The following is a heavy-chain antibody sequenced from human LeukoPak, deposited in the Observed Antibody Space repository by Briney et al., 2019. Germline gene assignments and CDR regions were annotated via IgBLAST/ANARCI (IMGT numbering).Heavy chain of an antibody. CDR1: GYSFTSYW. V-gene: IGHV5-51*01. Sequence: GESLKISCKGSGYSFTSYWIGWVRQMPGKGLEWMGIIYPGDSDTRYSPSFQGQVTISADNSISTAYLQWSSLKASDTAMYYCARQFTVTTSLGYYYYYGMDVWGQGTTVTVSS. CDR3: ARQFTVTTSLGYYYYYGMDV. J-gene: IGHJ6*02. D-gene: IGHD4-4*01. CDR2: IYPGDSDT.